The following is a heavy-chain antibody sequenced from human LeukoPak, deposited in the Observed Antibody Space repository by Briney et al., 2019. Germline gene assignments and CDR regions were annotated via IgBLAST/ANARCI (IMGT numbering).Heavy chain of an antibody. CDR3: AKADGYSYGPFDY. V-gene: IGHV3-23*01. CDR2: ISGSGNST. Sequence: GGSLRLSCAASGFTFSSYWMSWVRQAPGKGLEWVSTISGSGNSTYYADSVKGRFTISRDKSKNTLYLQMNSLRAEDTAVYYCAKADGYSYGPFDYWGQGTLVTVSS. J-gene: IGHJ4*02. CDR1: GFTFSSYW. D-gene: IGHD5-18*01.